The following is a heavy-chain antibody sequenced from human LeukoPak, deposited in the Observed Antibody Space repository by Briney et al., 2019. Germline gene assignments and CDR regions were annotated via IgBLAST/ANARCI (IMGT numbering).Heavy chain of an antibody. D-gene: IGHD5-24*01. J-gene: IGHJ4*02. Sequence: ASVKVSCKVSGYTLTELSMHWVRQAPGKGLEWMGGFDPEDGETIYSRKFQGRVTMTEDTSTDTAYMELNSLRAEDTAVYYCAKDLSRGLGRWLQLGYNSALDYWGQGTLVTVSS. V-gene: IGHV1-24*01. CDR2: FDPEDGET. CDR3: AKDLSRGLGRWLQLGYNSALDY. CDR1: GYTLTELS.